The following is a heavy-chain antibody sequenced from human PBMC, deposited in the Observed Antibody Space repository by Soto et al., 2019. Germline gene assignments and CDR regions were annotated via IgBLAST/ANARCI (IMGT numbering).Heavy chain of an antibody. CDR2: IFHTGTT. CDR3: ARDVRSGSIDY. V-gene: IGHV4-38-2*02. Sequence: SETLSLTCTLSGDSIISIDHWAWIRQPPGRSLEWIASIFHTGTTYYTPSLKSRVTISVDTSKNQFSLKLSSVTAADTAVYYCARDVRSGSIDYWGQGTLVTVSS. D-gene: IGHD3-3*01. J-gene: IGHJ4*02. CDR1: GDSIISIDH.